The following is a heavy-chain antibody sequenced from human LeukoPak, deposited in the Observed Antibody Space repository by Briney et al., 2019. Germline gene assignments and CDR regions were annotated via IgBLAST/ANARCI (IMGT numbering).Heavy chain of an antibody. J-gene: IGHJ4*02. CDR3: ARAKAQYYDNSGYYYAFDY. V-gene: IGHV4-59*01. D-gene: IGHD3-22*01. CDR2: IYYSGST. CDR1: GGSISSSY. Sequence: SETLSLTCTVSGGSISSSYWSWIRQPPGKGLEWIGYIYYSGSTNYNPFLKSRVTISVDTSKNQFSLKLSSVTAADTAVYYCARAKAQYYDNSGYYYAFDYWGQGTLVTVSS.